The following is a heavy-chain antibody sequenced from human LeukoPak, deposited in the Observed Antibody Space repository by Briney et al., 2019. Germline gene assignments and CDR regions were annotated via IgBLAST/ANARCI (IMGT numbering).Heavy chain of an antibody. CDR1: GFTFSSYG. V-gene: IGHV3-30*18. D-gene: IGHD2-21*02. CDR2: ISYDGSNK. CDR3: SKNLVRVVVTFAPPPLVDY. Sequence: PGGSLRLSCAASGFTFSSYGMHWVRQAPGKGLEWVAVISYDGSNKYYADSVKGRFTISRDNSKNTLYLQMNSLRADDTAVYYCSKNLVRVVVTFAPPPLVDYWGQGTLVTVSS. J-gene: IGHJ4*02.